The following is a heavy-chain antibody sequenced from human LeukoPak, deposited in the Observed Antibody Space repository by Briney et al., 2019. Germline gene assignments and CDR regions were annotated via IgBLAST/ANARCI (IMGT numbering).Heavy chain of an antibody. Sequence: GGSLRLSCAASGFTFSIAWMSWVRQVPGKGLEWVGRVRATTDGETIEYTAPVKGRFSISRDDSTNTLYLQMNSLKTEDTAVYYCAADTPRPLAQIDYWGQGALVTVSS. D-gene: IGHD1-1*01. J-gene: IGHJ4*02. CDR2: VRATTDGETI. CDR1: GFTFSIAW. CDR3: AADTPRPLAQIDY. V-gene: IGHV3-15*01.